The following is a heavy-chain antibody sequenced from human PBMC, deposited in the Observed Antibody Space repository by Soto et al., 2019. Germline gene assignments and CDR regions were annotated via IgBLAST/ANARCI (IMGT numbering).Heavy chain of an antibody. CDR1: GGTFSSYA. Sequence: QVQLVQSGAEVKKPGSSVKVSCKASGGTFSSYAISWVRQAPGQGLEWMGGIIPIFGTANYAQKFQGRVTITADEFTSTAYMELSSLRSEDTVVYDCARGYYYDSSGYYSNAYYFDYWGQGTLVTVSS. J-gene: IGHJ4*02. CDR3: ARGYYYDSSGYYSNAYYFDY. V-gene: IGHV1-69*01. CDR2: IIPIFGTA. D-gene: IGHD3-22*01.